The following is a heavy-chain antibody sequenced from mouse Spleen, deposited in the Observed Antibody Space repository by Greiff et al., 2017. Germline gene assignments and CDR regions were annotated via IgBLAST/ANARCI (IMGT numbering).Heavy chain of an antibody. Sequence: QVQLQQPGAELVKPGASVKLSCKASGYTFTSYWMHWVKQRPGQGLEWIGEINPSNGRTNYNEKFKSKATLTVDKSSSTAYMQLSSLTSEDSAVYYCARRGLGLDYWGQGTTLTVSS. CDR1: GYTFTSYW. V-gene: IGHV1S81*02. CDR3: ARRGLGLDY. CDR2: INPSNGRT. J-gene: IGHJ2*01. D-gene: IGHD3-3*01.